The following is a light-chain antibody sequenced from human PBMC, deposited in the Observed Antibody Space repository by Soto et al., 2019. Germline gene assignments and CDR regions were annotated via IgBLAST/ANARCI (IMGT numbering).Light chain of an antibody. CDR2: EVT. CDR3: SSYADSISVL. V-gene: IGLV2-8*01. J-gene: IGLJ3*02. Sequence: SALTQPPSASGSPGQSVTISCTGTSSDVGAYNYDSWYQQHPGKAPKLMIYEVTKRPSGVPDRFSGSNSGNTASLPVSGLQAEDEADYDCSSYADSISVLFGGGTKVTVL. CDR1: SSDVGAYNY.